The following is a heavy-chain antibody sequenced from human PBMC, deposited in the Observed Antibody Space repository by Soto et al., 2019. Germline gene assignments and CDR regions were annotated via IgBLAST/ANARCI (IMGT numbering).Heavy chain of an antibody. D-gene: IGHD3-22*01. CDR3: AREDDSSGYQDY. CDR1: GGSISSSSYY. Sequence: SETLSLTCTVSGGSISSSSYYWGWIRQPPGKGLEWIGSIYYSGSTYYNPSLKSRVTISVDTSKNQFSLKLSSVTAADTAVYYWAREDDSSGYQDYGGKETLVTVS. V-gene: IGHV4-39*02. CDR2: IYYSGST. J-gene: IGHJ4*02.